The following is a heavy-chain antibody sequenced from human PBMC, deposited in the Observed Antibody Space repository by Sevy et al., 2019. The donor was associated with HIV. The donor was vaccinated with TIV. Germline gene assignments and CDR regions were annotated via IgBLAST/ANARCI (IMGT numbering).Heavy chain of an antibody. D-gene: IGHD2-2*01. V-gene: IGHV4-59*08. CDR3: AGLVPAAILGFDP. CDR2: IYYSGST. J-gene: IGHJ5*02. Sequence: SETLSLTCTVSGGSISSYYWSWIRQPPGKGLEWIGYIYYSGSTNYNPSLKSRVTISVDTSKNQFSLKLSSVTAADTAVYYCAGLVPAAILGFDPWGHGTLVTVSS. CDR1: GGSISSYY.